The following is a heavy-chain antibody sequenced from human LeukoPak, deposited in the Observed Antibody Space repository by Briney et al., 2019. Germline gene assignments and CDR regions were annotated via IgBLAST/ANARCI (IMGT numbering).Heavy chain of an antibody. CDR1: GGSISSGSYY. Sequence: SETLSLTCTVSGGSISSGSYYWSWIRQPAGKGLEWIGRIYTSGSTNYNPSLKSRVTISVDTSKNQFSLKLSSVTAADTAVYYCAREDFPHTDYWGQGTLVTVSS. V-gene: IGHV4-61*02. J-gene: IGHJ4*02. D-gene: IGHD3-3*01. CDR2: IYTSGST. CDR3: AREDFPHTDY.